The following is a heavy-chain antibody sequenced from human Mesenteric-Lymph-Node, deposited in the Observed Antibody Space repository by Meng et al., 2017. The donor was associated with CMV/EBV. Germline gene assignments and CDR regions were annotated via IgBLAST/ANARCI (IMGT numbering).Heavy chain of an antibody. V-gene: IGHV4-39*07. CDR3: APYFSGSGPFPSDP. J-gene: IGHJ5*02. CDR2: VYYTGKN. D-gene: IGHD3-10*01. CDR1: GGSISNNRNY. Sequence: SETLSLTCTVSGGSISNNRNYWTWIRQAPGKGLEWIGNVYYTGKNFYTPSLKSRVTISIDTSKNQFSLKLSSLNAADTAVYYCAPYFSGSGPFPSDPWGQGTLVTVSS.